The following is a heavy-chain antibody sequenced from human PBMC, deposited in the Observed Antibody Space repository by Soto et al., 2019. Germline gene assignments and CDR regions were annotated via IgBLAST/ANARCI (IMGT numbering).Heavy chain of an antibody. J-gene: IGHJ5*02. CDR3: ARDWGYGESNFFDP. V-gene: IGHV1-18*01. Sequence: GASVKVSCKASGYTFTSYGISWVRHAPGQGLEWMGWISAYNGNTNYAQKLQGRVTMTTDTSTSTAYMELRSLRSDDTAVYYCARDWGYGESNFFDPWGQGTLVTVSS. D-gene: IGHD4-17*01. CDR1: GYTFTSYG. CDR2: ISAYNGNT.